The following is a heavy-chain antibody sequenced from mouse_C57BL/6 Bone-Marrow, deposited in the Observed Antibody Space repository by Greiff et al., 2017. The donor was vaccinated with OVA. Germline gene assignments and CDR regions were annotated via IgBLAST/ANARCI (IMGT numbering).Heavy chain of an antibody. V-gene: IGHV7-1*01. CDR3: ARDSSYYYGSSYWYFDV. D-gene: IGHD1-1*01. J-gene: IGHJ1*03. Sequence: EVKLVESGGGLVQSGRSLRLSCATSGFTFSDFYMEWVRQAPGKGLEWIAASRNKANDYTTEYSASVKGRFIVSRDTSQSILYLQMNALRAEDTAIYYCARDSSYYYGSSYWYFDVWGTGTTVTVSS. CDR1: GFTFSDFY. CDR2: SRNKANDYTT.